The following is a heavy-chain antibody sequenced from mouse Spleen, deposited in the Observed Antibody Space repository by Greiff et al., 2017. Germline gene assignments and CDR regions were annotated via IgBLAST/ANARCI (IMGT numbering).Heavy chain of an antibody. V-gene: IGHV14-4*01. CDR1: GFNIKDDY. CDR2: IDPENGDT. CDR3: TTWSNLFAY. Sequence: EVKVEESGAELVRPGASVKLSCTASGFNIKDDYMHWVKQRPEQGLEWIGWIDPENGDTEYASKFQGKATITADTSSNTAYLQLSSLTSEDTAVYYCTTWSNLFAYWGQGTLVTVSA. J-gene: IGHJ3*01. D-gene: IGHD2-5*01.